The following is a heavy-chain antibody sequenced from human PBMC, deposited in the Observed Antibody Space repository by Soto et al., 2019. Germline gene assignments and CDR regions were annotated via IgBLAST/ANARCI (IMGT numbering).Heavy chain of an antibody. CDR3: TTDRAITIRPLFDT. V-gene: IGHV3-15*01. CDR2: IKSKIDGGTI. D-gene: IGHD6-6*01. J-gene: IGHJ4*02. CDR1: GITFYDAW. Sequence: GGSLRLSCAVSGITFYDAWMSWARQAPGEGLQWIARIKSKIDGGTIDYAAPVKGRFAVSIDASKNILYLEMNSLETGDTAVYYCTTDRAITIRPLFDTWGQGTQVTVSS.